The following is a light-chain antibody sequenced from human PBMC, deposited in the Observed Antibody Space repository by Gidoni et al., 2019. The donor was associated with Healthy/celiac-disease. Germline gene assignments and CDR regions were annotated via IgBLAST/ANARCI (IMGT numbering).Light chain of an antibody. CDR3: NTRDSIGIHWV. CDR1: SLRGYY. J-gene: IGLJ3*02. CDR2: GKN. Sequence: SSELTQDPAVSVALGQTVRITCQGDSLRGYYASWYQQKPGQAPVLVIYGKNNRPSGIPYRFSGSSSGNTASLTITGAQAEDDADYYCNTRDSIGIHWVFGGGTKLTVL. V-gene: IGLV3-19*01.